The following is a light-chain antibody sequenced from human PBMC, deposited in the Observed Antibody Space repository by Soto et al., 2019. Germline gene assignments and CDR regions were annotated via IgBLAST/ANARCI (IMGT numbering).Light chain of an antibody. V-gene: IGKV2-30*01. J-gene: IGKJ3*01. Sequence: DVVMTQSPLSLPVTLGQPASISCRSSQSLLYSDGNTYLNWFQQRPGQSPRRLIYKVSNRDSGVPARFSGSGSGTEFTLTISSLQSEDFALYYCQQYNKWPLFTFGPGTRVDIK. CDR2: KVS. CDR3: QQYNKWPLFT. CDR1: QSLLYSDGNTY.